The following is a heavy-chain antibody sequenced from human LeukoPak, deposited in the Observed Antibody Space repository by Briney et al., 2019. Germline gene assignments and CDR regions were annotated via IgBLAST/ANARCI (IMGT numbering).Heavy chain of an antibody. CDR3: AREGRGYSYAFEY. J-gene: IGHJ4*02. Sequence: GGSLRLSCAASGFTFSNYWMHWVRHAPGKGLVWVSRINSDGSSTTYADSVKGRFTISRDNGQNTLYLQMNSLRAEDTAVYYCAREGRGYSYAFEYWGQGTLVTVSS. CDR1: GFTFSNYW. CDR2: INSDGSST. D-gene: IGHD5-18*01. V-gene: IGHV3-74*01.